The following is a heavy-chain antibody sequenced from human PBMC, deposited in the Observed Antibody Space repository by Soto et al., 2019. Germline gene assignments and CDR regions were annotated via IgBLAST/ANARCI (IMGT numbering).Heavy chain of an antibody. CDR3: ARVLVLGYCSGGSCYAYGMDV. D-gene: IGHD2-15*01. V-gene: IGHV5-51*01. J-gene: IGHJ6*02. CDR2: IYPGDSDT. Sequence: KGSGYSFTSYWIGWVRQMPGKGLEWMGIIYPGDSDTRYSPSLQGQVTISADKSISTAYLQWSSLKASDTAMYYCARVLVLGYCSGGSCYAYGMDVCGQETTVTVSS. CDR1: GYSFTSYW.